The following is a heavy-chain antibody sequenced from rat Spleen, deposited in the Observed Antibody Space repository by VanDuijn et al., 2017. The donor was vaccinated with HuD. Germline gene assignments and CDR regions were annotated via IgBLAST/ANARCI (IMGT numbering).Heavy chain of an antibody. CDR1: GFTFSGYY. CDR2: ISYDGSST. J-gene: IGHJ3*01. D-gene: IGHD1-11*01. CDR3: ARPENYGGPFTY. Sequence: EVQLVESDGGLVQPGRSLKLSCAASGFTFSGYYMAWVRQAPTKGLEWVATISYDGSSTYYRDSVKGRFTISRDNAESTLYLQMDSLRSEDTATYYCARPENYGGPFTYWGQGTQVTVSS. V-gene: IGHV5-29*01.